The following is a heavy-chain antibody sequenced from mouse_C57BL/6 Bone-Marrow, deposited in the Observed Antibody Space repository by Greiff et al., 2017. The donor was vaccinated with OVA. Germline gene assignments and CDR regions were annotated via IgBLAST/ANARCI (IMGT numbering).Heavy chain of an antibody. V-gene: IGHV6-3*01. CDR1: GFTFSNYW. CDR2: IRLKSDNYAT. Sequence: EVMLVESGGGLVQPGGSMKLSCVASGFTFSNYWMNWVRQSPEKGLEWVAQIRLKSDNYATHYAESVKGRFTISRDDSKSSVYLQMNNLRAEDTGIYYCTGGEFIITDYAMDYWGQGTSVTVSS. CDR3: TGGEFIITDYAMDY. D-gene: IGHD1-1*01. J-gene: IGHJ4*01.